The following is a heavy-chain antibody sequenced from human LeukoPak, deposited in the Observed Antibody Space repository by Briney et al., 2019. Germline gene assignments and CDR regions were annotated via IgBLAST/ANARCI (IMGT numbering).Heavy chain of an antibody. CDR3: ARDSGWNYILDY. D-gene: IGHD1-7*01. CDR2: IIPIFGTA. CDR1: GGTFSSYA. Sequence: SVNVSCKASGGTFSSYAISWVRQAPGQGLEWMGGIIPIFGTANCAQKFQGRVTITTDESTSTAYMELSSLRSEDTAVYYCARDSGWNYILDYWGQGTLVTVSS. J-gene: IGHJ4*02. V-gene: IGHV1-69*05.